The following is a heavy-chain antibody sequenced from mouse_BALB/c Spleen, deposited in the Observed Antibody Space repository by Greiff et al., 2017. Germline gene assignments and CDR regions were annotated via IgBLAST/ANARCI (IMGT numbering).Heavy chain of an antibody. J-gene: IGHJ4*01. Sequence: QVQLKQSGAELVKPGASVKSSCKASGYTFTSYYMYWVKQRPGQGLEWIGEINPSNGGTNFNEKFKSKATLTVDKSSSTAYMQLSSLTSEDSAVYYCTRAPQLGRYYAMDYWGQGTSVTVSS. CDR2: INPSNGGT. CDR3: TRAPQLGRYYAMDY. CDR1: GYTFTSYY. V-gene: IGHV1S81*02. D-gene: IGHD4-1*01.